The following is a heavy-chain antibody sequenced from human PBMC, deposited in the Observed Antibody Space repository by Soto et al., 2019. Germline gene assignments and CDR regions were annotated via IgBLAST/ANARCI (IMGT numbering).Heavy chain of an antibody. J-gene: IGHJ2*01. Sequence: QVQLVQSGGEVKKPGASVKVSCQASGYTFSDYAISWVRQAPGQGLEWMGWISASTRNTDQAQNFQGRVIMTLDTSTKMAYMYLRSLRSDDTAVYYCVRCYCSVGSCYACWHFDLWGRGTLVTVSS. CDR3: VRCYCSVGSCYACWHFDL. CDR2: ISASTRNT. D-gene: IGHD2-15*01. CDR1: GYTFSDYA. V-gene: IGHV1-18*01.